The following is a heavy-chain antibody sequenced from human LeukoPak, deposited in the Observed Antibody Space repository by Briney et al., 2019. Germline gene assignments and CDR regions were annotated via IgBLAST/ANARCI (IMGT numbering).Heavy chain of an antibody. CDR2: IYYSGST. Sequence: SETLSLTCTVSGGSISSYYWSWIRQPPGKGLEWIGYIYYSGSTNYNPSLKSRVTISVDTSKNQFSLKLSSVTAADTAVYYCARVLGGWFGELGPFDYWGQGTLVTVSS. V-gene: IGHV4-59*01. CDR3: ARVLGGWFGELGPFDY. J-gene: IGHJ4*02. D-gene: IGHD3-10*01. CDR1: GGSISSYY.